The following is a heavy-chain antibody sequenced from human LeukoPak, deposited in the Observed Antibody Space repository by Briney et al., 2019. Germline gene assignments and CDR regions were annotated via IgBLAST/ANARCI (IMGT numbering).Heavy chain of an antibody. V-gene: IGHV1-69*06. J-gene: IGHJ4*02. CDR2: IIPIFGTA. Sequence: ASVKVSCKASGGTFSSYAISWVRQAPGQGLEWMGGIIPIFGTANYAQKFQGRVTITADKSTSTAYMELSSLRSEDTAVYYCARDSDYGGNSDYWGQGTLVTVSS. CDR1: GGTFSSYA. D-gene: IGHD4-23*01. CDR3: ARDSDYGGNSDY.